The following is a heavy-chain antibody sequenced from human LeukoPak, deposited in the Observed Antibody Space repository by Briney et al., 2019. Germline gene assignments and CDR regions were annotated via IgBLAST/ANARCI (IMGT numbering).Heavy chain of an antibody. CDR1: GFTFSSFW. D-gene: IGHD6-19*01. CDR2: TNSDGSTT. Sequence: GGSLRLSCAASGFTFSSFWMHWVRQAPGKGLVWVSHTNSDGSTTDYADSVRGRFTISRDNAKNSLYLQMNSLRAEDTAVYYCARVASSGWLLDYWAREPWSPSPQ. CDR3: ARVASSGWLLDY. V-gene: IGHV3-74*01. J-gene: IGHJ4*02.